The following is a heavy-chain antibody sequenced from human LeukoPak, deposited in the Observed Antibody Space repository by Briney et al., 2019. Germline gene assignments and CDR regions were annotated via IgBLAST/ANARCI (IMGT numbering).Heavy chain of an antibody. V-gene: IGHV3-23*01. CDR3: AKTAEMATILARYYFDY. CDR2: ISGSGGST. D-gene: IGHD5-24*01. Sequence: TGGSLRLSCAASGFTFSSYAMSWVRQAPGKGLEWVSAISGSGGSTYYADSVKGRFTISRDNSKNTLYLQMNSLRAEDTAVYYCAKTAEMATILARYYFDYWGQGTLVTVSS. J-gene: IGHJ4*02. CDR1: GFTFSSYA.